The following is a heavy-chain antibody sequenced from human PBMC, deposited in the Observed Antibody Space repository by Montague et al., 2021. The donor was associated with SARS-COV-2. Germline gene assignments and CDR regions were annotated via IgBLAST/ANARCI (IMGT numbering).Heavy chain of an antibody. CDR2: IDWDDDK. CDR3: ATTIYDYVWGTRVEFDY. D-gene: IGHD3-16*01. CDR1: GFSLSTSGMC. J-gene: IGHJ4*02. Sequence: PALEKPTQTLTLTCTFSGFSLSTSGMCVSWIRQPPGKALEWLALIDWDDDKYYSTSLKTRLTISKDASKNQVVLTMTNMDPVDTATYYCATTIYDYVWGTRVEFDYWGQGTLVTVSS. V-gene: IGHV2-70*01.